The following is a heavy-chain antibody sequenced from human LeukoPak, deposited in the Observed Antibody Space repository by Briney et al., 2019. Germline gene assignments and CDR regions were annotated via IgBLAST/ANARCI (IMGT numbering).Heavy chain of an antibody. CDR3: TRLNYYGSGSYWMDNWFDP. D-gene: IGHD3-10*01. CDR2: IYYSGST. CDR1: GDSISSYY. V-gene: IGHV4-59*01. J-gene: IGHJ5*02. Sequence: SETLSLTCTVSGDSISSYYWSWIRQPPGKGLEWIGYIYYSGSTNYNPSLKSRVTISVDTSKNQFSLKLSSMTAADTAVYYSTRLNYYGSGSYWMDNWFDPWGQGTLVTVSS.